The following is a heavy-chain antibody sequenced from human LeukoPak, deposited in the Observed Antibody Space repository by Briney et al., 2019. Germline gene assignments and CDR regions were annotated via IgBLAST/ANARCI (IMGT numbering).Heavy chain of an antibody. Sequence: GGSLRLSCAASGFTFSSYGMNWVRQAPGKGLEWVAFIRHDGKKHYPDSVRGRFTISRDNSKNTAYLQMSSLRPEDTAVYYCAGGVDYGDYRRFDPWGQGTLVTVSS. J-gene: IGHJ5*02. D-gene: IGHD4-17*01. CDR2: IRHDGKK. CDR3: AGGVDYGDYRRFDP. CDR1: GFTFSSYG. V-gene: IGHV3-30*02.